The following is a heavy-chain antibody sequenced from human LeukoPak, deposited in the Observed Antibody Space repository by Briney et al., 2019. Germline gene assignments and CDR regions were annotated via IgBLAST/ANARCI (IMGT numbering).Heavy chain of an antibody. J-gene: IGHJ4*02. Sequence: GRSLRLSCAASGFTFDDYAMHWVRQAPGKGLEWVSGISWNSGSIGYADSVKGRFAISRDNAKNSLYLQMNSLRAEDTALYYCAKFGSDSDYWGQGILVTVPS. CDR1: GFTFDDYA. D-gene: IGHD1-14*01. CDR2: ISWNSGSI. CDR3: AKFGSDSDY. V-gene: IGHV3-9*01.